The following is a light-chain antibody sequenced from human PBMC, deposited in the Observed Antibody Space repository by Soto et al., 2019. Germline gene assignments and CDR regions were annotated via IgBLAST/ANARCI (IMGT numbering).Light chain of an antibody. CDR2: EGN. V-gene: IGLV2-23*01. J-gene: IGLJ2*01. CDR3: CSYAGSSTLV. Sequence: QSALTQPASVSGSPGQSITISCTGTSSDVGSYNLVSWYQQYPGKAPKLMIYEGNKRPPGVSNRFSGSKSGNTASLTISGLQAEDEADYYCCSYAGSSTLVFGGGTKLTVL. CDR1: SSDVGSYNL.